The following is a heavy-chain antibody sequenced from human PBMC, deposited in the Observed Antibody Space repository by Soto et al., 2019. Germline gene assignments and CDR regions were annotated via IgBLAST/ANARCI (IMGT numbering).Heavy chain of an antibody. CDR1: GYSFTSYW. J-gene: IGHJ6*02. CDR2: IDPSDSDT. D-gene: IGHD6-6*01. CDR3: ARHERVGEYSSSYGMDV. Sequence: GESQTISCKGSGYSFTSYWISWVRQMPGKDLEWMGSIDPSDSDTNYSPSFQGQVTISADKSISTAYLQWSSLKASDTAMYYCARHERVGEYSSSYGMDVWGQGTTVTVSS. V-gene: IGHV5-10-1*04.